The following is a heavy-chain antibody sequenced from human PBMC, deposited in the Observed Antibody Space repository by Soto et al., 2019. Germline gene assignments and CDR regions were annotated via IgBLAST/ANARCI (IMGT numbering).Heavy chain of an antibody. CDR2: TYYRSKWYN. D-gene: IGHD6-19*01. CDR1: GDSVSSNSAA. V-gene: IGHV6-1*01. CDR3: ARDPQGSGWYDVNWFDP. J-gene: IGHJ5*02. Sequence: PSETLSLTCALSGDSVSSNSAAWNWIRQSPSRGLEWLGRTYYRSKWYNDYAVSVKSRITINPDTSKNQFSLQLNSVTPEDTAVYFCARDPQGSGWYDVNWFDPWGQGTLVTVSS.